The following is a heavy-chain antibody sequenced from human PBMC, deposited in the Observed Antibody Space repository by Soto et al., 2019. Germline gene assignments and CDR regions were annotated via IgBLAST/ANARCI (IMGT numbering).Heavy chain of an antibody. CDR1: GDSVSSNSAA. V-gene: IGHV6-1*01. D-gene: IGHD4-17*01. CDR3: ARAATVTTYYYYSYGMDV. Sequence: SQTLSLTCAISGDSVSSNSAAWNWIRQSPSRGLEWLGRTYYRSKWYNDYAVSVKSRITINPDTSKNQFSLQPNSVTPEDTAVYYCARAATVTTYYYYSYGMDVWGQGTTVTVS. CDR2: TYYRSKWYN. J-gene: IGHJ6*02.